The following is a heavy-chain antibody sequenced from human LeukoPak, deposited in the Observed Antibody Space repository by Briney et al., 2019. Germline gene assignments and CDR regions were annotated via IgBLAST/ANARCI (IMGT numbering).Heavy chain of an antibody. Sequence: KTGGSERLLCAACGHLYGHYYMRCITHARGKALECLTHNSGRGSTIQYADSVKGRFIIARDNAENSLCLQMNSLRGEDTAVYYCARSWGVVAFEYWGQGNLVSVTS. V-gene: IGHV3-11*04. CDR1: GHLYGHYY. J-gene: IGHJ4*02. CDR3: ARSWGVVAFEY. CDR2: NSGRGSTI. D-gene: IGHD3-16*01.